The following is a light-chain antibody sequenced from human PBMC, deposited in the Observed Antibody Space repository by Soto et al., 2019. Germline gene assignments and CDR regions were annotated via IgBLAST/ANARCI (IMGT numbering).Light chain of an antibody. J-gene: IGLJ3*02. CDR3: SSYTARSTWV. V-gene: IGLV2-14*01. Sequence: QSVLTQPASVSGSPGQSITISCTGTSSDVGGYNYVSWYQQHPGTSPKLMIYEVSNRPSGVSNRFSGSKSGNTASLIISGRQAEDEGDYYCSSYTARSTWVFGGGTKVTVL. CDR2: EVS. CDR1: SSDVGGYNY.